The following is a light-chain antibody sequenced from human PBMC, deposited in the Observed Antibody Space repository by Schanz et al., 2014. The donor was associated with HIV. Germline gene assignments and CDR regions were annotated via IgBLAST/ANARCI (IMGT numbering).Light chain of an antibody. CDR3: ATWESSPTSWV. V-gene: IGLV1-51*01. J-gene: IGLJ3*02. CDR1: ASNIGHNY. CDR2: DNN. Sequence: QSVLTQPPSVSAAPGQRVTISCSGSASNIGHNYVSWYQQFPGTAPKRLIYDNNKRPSGIPERFSGSKSGTSATLDITGLQTGDEADYYCATWESSPTSWVFGGGTKLTVL.